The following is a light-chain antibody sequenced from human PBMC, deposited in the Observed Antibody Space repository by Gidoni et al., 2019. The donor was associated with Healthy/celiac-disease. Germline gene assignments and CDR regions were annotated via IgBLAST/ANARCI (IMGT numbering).Light chain of an antibody. J-gene: IGKJ2*01. V-gene: IGKV4-1*01. CDR3: QQYYSTPGT. CDR1: QSVLYSSNNKNY. Sequence: DIAMTQTPDSLAVSLGERATINCKSRQSVLYSSNNKNYLAWYQQKPGQPPKLLIYWASTRESGVPDRFSGSGSGTDFTLTISSLQAEDVAVYYCQQYYSTPGTFGQGTKLEIK. CDR2: WAS.